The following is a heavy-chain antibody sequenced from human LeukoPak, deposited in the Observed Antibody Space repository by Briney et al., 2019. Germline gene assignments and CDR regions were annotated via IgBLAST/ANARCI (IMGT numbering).Heavy chain of an antibody. CDR1: GYSISSGYY. J-gene: IGHJ4*02. Sequence: SETLSLTCAVSGYSISSGYYWGWIRQPPGKGLEWIGSIYHSGSTYYNPSLKSRVTISVDTSKNRFSLKLSSVTAADTAVYYCARRRGRSYDILTGNSNYFDYWGQGTLVTVSS. CDR2: IYHSGST. CDR3: ARRRGRSYDILTGNSNYFDY. V-gene: IGHV4-38-2*01. D-gene: IGHD3-9*01.